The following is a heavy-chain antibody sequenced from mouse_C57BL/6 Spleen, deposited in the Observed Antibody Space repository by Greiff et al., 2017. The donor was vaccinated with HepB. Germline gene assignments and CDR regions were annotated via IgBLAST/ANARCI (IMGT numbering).Heavy chain of an antibody. Sequence: VQLQQSGPELVKPGDSVKISCKASGYSFTGYFMNWVMQSHGKSLEWIGRINPYNGDTFYNQKFKGKATLTVDKSSSTAHMELRSLTSEDSAVYYCARDHYGSSLYYFDYWGQGTTRTVSS. CDR2: INPYNGDT. D-gene: IGHD1-1*01. CDR1: GYSFTGYF. CDR3: ARDHYGSSLYYFDY. J-gene: IGHJ2*01. V-gene: IGHV1-20*01.